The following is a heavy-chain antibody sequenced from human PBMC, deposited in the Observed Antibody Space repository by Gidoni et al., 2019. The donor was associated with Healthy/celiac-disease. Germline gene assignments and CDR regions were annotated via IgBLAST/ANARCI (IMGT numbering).Heavy chain of an antibody. J-gene: IGHJ4*02. V-gene: IGHV3-30*04. CDR2: ISYDGSNK. CDR3: ARDDGAEMASLDY. Sequence: QVQLVESGGGVVQPGRSLRLSCAASGFTFSSSAMHWVRQAPGKGLEWVAVISYDGSNKYYADSVKGRFTISRDNSKNTLYLQMNSLRAEDTAVYYCARDDGAEMASLDYWGQGTLVTVSS. CDR1: GFTFSSSA. D-gene: IGHD3-10*01.